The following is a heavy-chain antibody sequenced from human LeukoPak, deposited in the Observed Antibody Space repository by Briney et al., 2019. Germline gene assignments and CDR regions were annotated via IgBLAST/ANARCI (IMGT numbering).Heavy chain of an antibody. CDR3: ATDVLLWFGESEDTFGI. Sequence: PGRSLRLSCAASGFTFSSYGMHWVRQAPGKGLEWVAVIWYDGSNKYYADSVKGRFTISRDNSKSTVYLQMNSLRAEDTAVYYCATDVLLWFGESEDTFGIWGQGTMVTVSS. V-gene: IGHV3-33*01. CDR1: GFTFSSYG. J-gene: IGHJ3*02. CDR2: IWYDGSNK. D-gene: IGHD3-10*01.